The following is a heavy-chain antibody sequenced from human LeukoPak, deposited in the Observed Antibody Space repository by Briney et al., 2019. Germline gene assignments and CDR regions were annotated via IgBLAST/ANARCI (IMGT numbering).Heavy chain of an antibody. V-gene: IGHV3-53*01. CDR2: IYSDGTT. CDR3: VTDSLVANY. D-gene: IGHD2-15*01. CDR1: GFTVSNNY. Sequence: GGSLRLSCAASGFTVSNNYMTWVRQAPGKGLEWVSLIYSDGTTFYADSVKGRFTISRDNSKNTLYLQMNTLRAEDTAVYYCVTDSLVANYWGQGTLVTVSS. J-gene: IGHJ4*02.